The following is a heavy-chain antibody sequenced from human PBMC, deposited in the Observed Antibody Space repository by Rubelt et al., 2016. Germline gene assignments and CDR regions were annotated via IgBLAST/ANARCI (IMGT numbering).Heavy chain of an antibody. J-gene: IGHJ4*02. Sequence: VSYISSSSSTIYYADSVKGRFTISRDNAKNSLYLQMNSLRAEDTAVYYCARGADPYWGQGTLVTVSS. CDR3: ARGADPY. V-gene: IGHV3-48*04. CDR2: ISSSSSTI.